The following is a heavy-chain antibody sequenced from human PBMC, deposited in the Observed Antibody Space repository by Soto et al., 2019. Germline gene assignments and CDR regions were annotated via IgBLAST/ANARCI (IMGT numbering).Heavy chain of an antibody. Sequence: SETLSLTCTASGGSISSSSYYWGWIRQPPGKGLEWIGSIYYSGSTYYNPSLKSRVTISVDTSKNQFSLKLSSVTAADTAVYYCARNIVVVVAARSDYYGMDVWGQGTTVTAP. D-gene: IGHD2-15*01. V-gene: IGHV4-39*01. CDR2: IYYSGST. J-gene: IGHJ6*02. CDR3: ARNIVVVVAARSDYYGMDV. CDR1: GGSISSSSYY.